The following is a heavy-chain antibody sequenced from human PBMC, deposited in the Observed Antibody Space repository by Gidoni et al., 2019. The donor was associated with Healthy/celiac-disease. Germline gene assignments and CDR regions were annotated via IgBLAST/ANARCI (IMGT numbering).Heavy chain of an antibody. CDR3: ARVRRRAGKGGPNFDY. J-gene: IGHJ4*02. CDR1: AGSFSGYY. Sequence: QVQLQQWGAGLLKPSETLSLTCAVYAGSFSGYYWSWIRQPPGKGLEWIGEINHRGSTNYNPSLKSRVTTSVDTSKNQFSLKLSAVTAADTAVYYCARVRRRAGKGGPNFDYWGQGTLVTVSS. V-gene: IGHV4-34*01. D-gene: IGHD3-16*01. CDR2: INHRGST.